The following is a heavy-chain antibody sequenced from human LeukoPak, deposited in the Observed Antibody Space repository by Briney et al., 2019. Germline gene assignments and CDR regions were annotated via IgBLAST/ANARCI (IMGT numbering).Heavy chain of an antibody. V-gene: IGHV3-53*05. D-gene: IGHD2-21*02. CDR3: AKDPRGWITVTAPPYYYYYMDV. J-gene: IGHJ6*03. Sequence: SGGSLRLSCAASGFTVSSNYMSWVRQAPGKGLEWVSVIYRGGSTDYADSVKGRFTISRDNSKNTLYLQMNSLRAEDTAVYYCAKDPRGWITVTAPPYYYYYMDVWGKGTTVTISS. CDR2: IYRGGST. CDR1: GFTVSSNY.